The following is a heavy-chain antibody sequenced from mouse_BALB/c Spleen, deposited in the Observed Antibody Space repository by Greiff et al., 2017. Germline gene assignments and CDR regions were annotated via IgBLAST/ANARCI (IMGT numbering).Heavy chain of an antibody. CDR2: IFPGTGTT. D-gene: IGHD1-1*01. CDR3: ARRYYGSSLYAMDY. Sequence: VQLQQSGAELVKPGASVKLSCKTSGYTFTSYWIQWVKQRPGQGLGWIGEIFPGTGTTYYNEKFKGKATLTIDTSSSTAYMQLSSLTSEDSAVYFCARRYYGSSLYAMDYWGQGTSVTVSS. CDR1: GYTFTSYW. V-gene: IGHV1S132*01. J-gene: IGHJ4*01.